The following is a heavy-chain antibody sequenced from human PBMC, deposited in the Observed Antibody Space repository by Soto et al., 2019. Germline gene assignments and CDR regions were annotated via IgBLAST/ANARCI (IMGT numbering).Heavy chain of an antibody. D-gene: IGHD3-10*01. CDR3: ARQGGSMVRGVILRGHDY. Sequence: PSETLSLTCAVYGGSFSGYYWSWIRQPPGKGLEWIGEINHSGSTNYNPSLKSRVTISVDTSKNQFSLKLSSVTAADTAVYYCARQGGSMVRGVILRGHDYWGQVTRVTVSS. CDR1: GGSFSGYY. J-gene: IGHJ4*02. CDR2: INHSGST. V-gene: IGHV4-34*01.